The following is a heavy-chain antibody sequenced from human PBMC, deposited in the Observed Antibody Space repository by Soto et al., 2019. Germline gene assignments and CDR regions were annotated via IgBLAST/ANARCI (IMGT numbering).Heavy chain of an antibody. Sequence: SETLSLTCTVSGGSISSFYWSWIRQPAGKGLEWIGRLYSGGRNNYNPSLKSRVTMSVDTSKNQFSLWLSSVTAADTAMYYFARGSSRWDYWGQGTLVTVSS. V-gene: IGHV4-4*07. CDR3: ARGSSRWDY. D-gene: IGHD6-13*01. CDR2: LYSGGRN. CDR1: GGSISSFY. J-gene: IGHJ4*02.